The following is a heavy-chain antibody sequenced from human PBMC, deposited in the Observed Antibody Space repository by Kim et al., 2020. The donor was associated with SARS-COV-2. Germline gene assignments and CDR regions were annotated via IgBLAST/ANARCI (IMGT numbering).Heavy chain of an antibody. J-gene: IGHJ5*02. Sequence: GGSLRLSCAASGFTFSSYAMHWVRQSPGKGLEWVAVISFDGSDKYHTDSVKGRVTISRDNSKNTLYLQMNSLRPEDTAVYYCARDSFGSGSYYLMDWFDPWGQGTLVTVSS. CDR1: GFTFSSYA. CDR3: ARDSFGSGSYYLMDWFDP. D-gene: IGHD3-10*01. V-gene: IGHV3-30*04. CDR2: ISFDGSDK.